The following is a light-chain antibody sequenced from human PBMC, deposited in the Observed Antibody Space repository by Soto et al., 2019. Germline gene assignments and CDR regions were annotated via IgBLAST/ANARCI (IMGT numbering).Light chain of an antibody. CDR1: QSVSNSY. CDR2: GAS. V-gene: IGKV3-20*01. Sequence: NLLAEAPSTLALSAGERATPPFRASQSVSNSYLAWYQQKPGQAPRLLMYGASNRATGIPDRFSGSGSETDFTLTISRLEPEDFAVYYCQQYGTTRITFGQGTRLEIK. J-gene: IGKJ5*01. CDR3: QQYGTTRIT.